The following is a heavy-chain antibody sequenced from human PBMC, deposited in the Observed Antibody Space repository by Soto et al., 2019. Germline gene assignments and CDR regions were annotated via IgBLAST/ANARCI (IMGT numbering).Heavy chain of an antibody. CDR1: GFTFSDYA. CDR2: VSHDGRNT. CDR3: AKGGRQWLVTSDFNY. J-gene: IGHJ4*02. D-gene: IGHD6-19*01. V-gene: IGHV3-30*18. Sequence: VQLVESGGGVVQPGRSLRLSCAASGFTFSDYAMHWVRQARGKGLEWVAVVSHDGRNTRYADSVKGRFTISRDSSKNTVSLEMTSLRAEDTAVYYCAKGGRQWLVTSDFNYWGQGALVTVSS.